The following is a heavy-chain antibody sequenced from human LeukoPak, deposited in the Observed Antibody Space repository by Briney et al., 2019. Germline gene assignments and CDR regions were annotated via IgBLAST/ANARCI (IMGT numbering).Heavy chain of an antibody. CDR1: GFTFSSYA. CDR2: ISYDGSNK. D-gene: IGHD6-13*01. J-gene: IGHJ4*02. Sequence: GGSLRLSCAASGFTFSSYAMHWVRQAPGKGLEWVAVISYDGSNKYYADSVKGRFTISRDNSKNTLYLQMNSLRAEDTAVYYCARVPPPPGSWYYFDYWGQGTLVTVSS. V-gene: IGHV3-30*04. CDR3: ARVPPPPGSWYYFDY.